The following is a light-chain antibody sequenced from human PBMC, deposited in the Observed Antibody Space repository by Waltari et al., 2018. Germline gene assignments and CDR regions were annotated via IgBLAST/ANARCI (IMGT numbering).Light chain of an antibody. CDR2: GAS. Sequence: DIQLTQSPSFLSASVGHRVTITCRASQGINSYIAWYQPQPGKAPRLLIYGASTLESGVPSRFSGSGSGTEFTLTISSLQPEDFATYYCQQFKTYPWTFGQGVKVENK. CDR3: QQFKTYPWT. V-gene: IGKV1-9*01. J-gene: IGKJ1*01. CDR1: QGINSY.